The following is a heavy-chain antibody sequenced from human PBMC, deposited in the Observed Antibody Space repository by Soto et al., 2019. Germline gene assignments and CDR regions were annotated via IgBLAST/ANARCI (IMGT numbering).Heavy chain of an antibody. CDR3: AGALGTGYANFDY. J-gene: IGHJ4*02. Sequence: QVQLVQSGAEVKKPGSSVKVSCKASGGTFSSYTISWVRQAPGQGLEWMGRIIPILGIANYAQKFQGRVTITADKSTSTADMELSSLRSEDTAVYYCAGALGTGYANFDYWGQGTLVTVSS. D-gene: IGHD3-9*01. CDR1: GGTFSSYT. CDR2: IIPILGIA. V-gene: IGHV1-69*02.